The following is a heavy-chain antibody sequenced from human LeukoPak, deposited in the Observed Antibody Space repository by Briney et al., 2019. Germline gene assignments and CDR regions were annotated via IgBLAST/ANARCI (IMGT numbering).Heavy chain of an antibody. Sequence: PSETLSLTCAVYGGSFSGYYWSWIRQPPGKGLEWIGEINHSGSTYYNPSLKSRVTISVDTSKNQFSLKLSSVTAADTAVYYCARALQIFYYFDYWGQGTLVTVSS. V-gene: IGHV4-34*01. CDR2: INHSGST. CDR1: GGSFSGYY. CDR3: ARALQIFYYFDY. D-gene: IGHD3-9*01. J-gene: IGHJ4*02.